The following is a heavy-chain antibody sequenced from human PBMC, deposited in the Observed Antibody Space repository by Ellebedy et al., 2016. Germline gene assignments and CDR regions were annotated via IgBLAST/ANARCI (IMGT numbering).Heavy chain of an antibody. Sequence: ASVKVSCKASGYTFTSYGISWVRQAPGQGLEWMGWISAYNGNTNYAQKLQGRVTMTTDTSTSTAYMELRSLRSDDTAVYYCARAYSSSWYLDFDYWGQGTLVTVSS. J-gene: IGHJ4*02. CDR1: GYTFTSYG. CDR3: ARAYSSSWYLDFDY. CDR2: ISAYNGNT. V-gene: IGHV1-18*01. D-gene: IGHD6-13*01.